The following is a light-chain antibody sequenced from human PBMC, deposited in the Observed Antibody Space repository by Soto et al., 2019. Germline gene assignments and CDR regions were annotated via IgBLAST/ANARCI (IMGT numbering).Light chain of an antibody. J-gene: IGKJ1*01. CDR2: AAS. CDR1: QGISDY. Sequence: DIQMTQSPSSLSASVGDRVTITCRASQGISDYLAWYQQRPGKVPKLLIYAASTLQSGVPSRFSGSGSGTDFTLTITSLQPEDGATYYCQKYNSAPMTFGQGTKVEIK. CDR3: QKYNSAPMT. V-gene: IGKV1-27*01.